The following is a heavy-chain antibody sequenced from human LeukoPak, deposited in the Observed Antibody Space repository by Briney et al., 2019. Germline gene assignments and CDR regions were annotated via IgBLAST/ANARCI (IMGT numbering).Heavy chain of an antibody. V-gene: IGHV3-23*01. Sequence: GGSLRLSCAASGFIVTNNYMAWVRQAPGKGLEWVSAISGSGGSTYYADSVKGRFTISRDNSKNTLYLQMNSLRAEDTAVYYCARGRYSYGSNYFDYWGQGTLVTVSS. CDR2: ISGSGGST. D-gene: IGHD5-18*01. CDR1: GFIVTNNY. J-gene: IGHJ4*02. CDR3: ARGRYSYGSNYFDY.